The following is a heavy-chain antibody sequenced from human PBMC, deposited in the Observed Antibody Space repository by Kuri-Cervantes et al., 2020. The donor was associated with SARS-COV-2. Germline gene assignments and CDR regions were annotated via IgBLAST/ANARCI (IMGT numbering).Heavy chain of an antibody. CDR3: RGYSTSSYYYYGMDV. Sequence: SETLSLTCAVYGGSFSGYYWSWIRQPPGKGLEWIGSIYYSGSTYYNPSLKSRVTISVDTSKNQFSLKLSSVTAADTAVYYCRGYSTSSYYYYGMDVWGHGTTVTVSS. D-gene: IGHD6-6*01. CDR2: IYYSGST. J-gene: IGHJ6*02. V-gene: IGHV4-34*01. CDR1: GGSFSGYY.